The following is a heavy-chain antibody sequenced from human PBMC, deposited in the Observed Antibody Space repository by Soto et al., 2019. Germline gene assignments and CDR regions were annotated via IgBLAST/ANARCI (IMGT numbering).Heavy chain of an antibody. Sequence: QLQLQESGSGLVKPSQTLSLTCAVSGGSISSGGYSWSWILQPPGKGMEWIGYIYHSGSTYYTPSLKTRVTISVDRSKNQFSLKLSSVTAADTAVYYCAAGGGLPRYYWGQGTLVTVAS. J-gene: IGHJ4*02. D-gene: IGHD5-12*01. CDR3: AAGGGLPRYY. CDR1: GGSISSGGYS. V-gene: IGHV4-30-2*01. CDR2: IYHSGST.